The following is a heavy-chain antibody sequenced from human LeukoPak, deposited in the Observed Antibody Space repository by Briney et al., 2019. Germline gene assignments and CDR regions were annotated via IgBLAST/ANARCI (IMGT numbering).Heavy chain of an antibody. J-gene: IGHJ4*02. D-gene: IGHD5-12*01. CDR2: ISYDGSNK. Sequence: PGGPLRLSCAASGFTFSSYAMHWVRQAPGKGLEWVAVISYDGSNKYYADSVKGRFTISRDNSKNTLYLQMNSLRAEDTAVYYCARDVLRLQLAGVDYWGQGTLVTVSS. V-gene: IGHV3-30-3*01. CDR3: ARDVLRLQLAGVDY. CDR1: GFTFSSYA.